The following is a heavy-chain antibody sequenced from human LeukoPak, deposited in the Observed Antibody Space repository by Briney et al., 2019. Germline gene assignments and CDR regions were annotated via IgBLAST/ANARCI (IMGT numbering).Heavy chain of an antibody. CDR1: GGTFSSYA. CDR2: IIPIFGTA. V-gene: IGHV1-69*01. D-gene: IGHD3-9*01. J-gene: IGHJ5*02. CDR3: ARGAVRYFDWLNWFDP. Sequence: GASVKVSCKASGGTFSSYAISWVRQAPGQGLEWMGGIIPIFGTANYAQKFQGRVTITADESTSTAYMELSSLRSEYTAVYYCARGAVRYFDWLNWFDPWGQGTLVTVSS.